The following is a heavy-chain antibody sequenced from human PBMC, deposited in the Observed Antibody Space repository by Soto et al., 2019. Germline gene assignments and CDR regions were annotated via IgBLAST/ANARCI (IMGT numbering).Heavy chain of an antibody. Sequence: SENLSLTFSVAGGSSSSYYWSWILQPPGKGLEWIGYIYYSGSTNYNPSLKSLVTISVDTSKNQFSLKLSSVTAADTAVYYCARDLQDYGDYFDYWGQGTLVTVPS. CDR3: ARDLQDYGDYFDY. D-gene: IGHD4-17*01. J-gene: IGHJ4*02. CDR2: IYYSGST. V-gene: IGHV4-59*01. CDR1: GGSSSSYY.